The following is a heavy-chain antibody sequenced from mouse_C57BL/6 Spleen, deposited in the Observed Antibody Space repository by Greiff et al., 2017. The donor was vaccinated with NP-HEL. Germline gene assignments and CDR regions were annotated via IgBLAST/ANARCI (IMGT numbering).Heavy chain of an antibody. V-gene: IGHV1-26*01. D-gene: IGHD1-1*01. CDR2: INPNNGGT. J-gene: IGHJ1*03. CDR3: ARYGYYGSSGYFDV. Sequence: VQLKQSGPELVKPGASVKISCKASGYTFTDYYMNWVKQSHGKSLEWIGDINPNNGGTSYNQKFKGKATLTVDKSSSTAYMELRSLTSEDSAVYYCARYGYYGSSGYFDVWGTGTTVTVSS. CDR1: GYTFTDYY.